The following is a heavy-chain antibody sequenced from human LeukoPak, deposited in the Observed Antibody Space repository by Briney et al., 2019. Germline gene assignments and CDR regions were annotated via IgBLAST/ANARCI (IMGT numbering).Heavy chain of an antibody. V-gene: IGHV3-23*01. CDR3: SRSLDS. D-gene: IGHD3-3*01. CDR2: ISASGGST. J-gene: IGHJ5*02. CDR1: GFTFNYYV. Sequence: PGGSLRLSCGASGFTFNYYVMTWVRQAPGKGLEWVSAISASGGSTYYGDSVKGRFTISRDNAKISLYLQMNSLRPEDTAVYYCSRSLDSWGQGTLVTVSP.